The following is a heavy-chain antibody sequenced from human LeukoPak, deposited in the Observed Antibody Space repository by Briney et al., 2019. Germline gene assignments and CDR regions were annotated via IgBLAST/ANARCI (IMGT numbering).Heavy chain of an antibody. CDR2: IFYTGST. V-gene: IGHV4-59*01. Sequence: SETLSLTCTVSGGSINNYYWSWIRQPPGRGLEWIGYIFYTGSTNYNPSLQSRVTISVDTSRNQFSLNLSSVTAADTAVYYCARTLGDYYYYMDVWGKGTTVTVSS. CDR3: ARTLGDYYYYMDV. J-gene: IGHJ6*03. CDR1: GGSINNYY.